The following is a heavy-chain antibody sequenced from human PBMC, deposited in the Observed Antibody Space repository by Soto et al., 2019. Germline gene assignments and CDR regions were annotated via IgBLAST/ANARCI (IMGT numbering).Heavy chain of an antibody. V-gene: IGHV3-48*01. CDR3: AREYCSSTSCLNRFAP. CDR1: GFTFSSCS. J-gene: IGHJ5*02. D-gene: IGHD2-2*01. CDR2: ISSSSTI. Sequence: GGSLRLSCAASGFTFSSCSMNWVRQAPGKGLEWVSYISSSSTIYYADSVKGRFTISRDNAKNSLYLQMNSLRAEDTAVYYCAREYCSSTSCLNRFAPWGQGTLVTGSS.